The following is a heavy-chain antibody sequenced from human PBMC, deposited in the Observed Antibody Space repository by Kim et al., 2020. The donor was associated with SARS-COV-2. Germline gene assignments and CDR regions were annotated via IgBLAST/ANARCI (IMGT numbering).Heavy chain of an antibody. J-gene: IGHJ4*02. V-gene: IGHV5-51*01. Sequence: RYRPSVQGQVTISADKSISTAYLQWSSLKASDTAMYYCARRDSSGGPFDYWGQGTLVTVSS. CDR3: ARRDSSGGPFDY. D-gene: IGHD3-22*01.